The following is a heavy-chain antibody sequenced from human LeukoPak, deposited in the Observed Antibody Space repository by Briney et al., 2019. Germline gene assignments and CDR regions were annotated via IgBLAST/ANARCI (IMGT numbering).Heavy chain of an antibody. CDR1: GFTFSSYS. V-gene: IGHV3-48*01. CDR2: ISSNSSTI. CDR3: ASDFYCTKVVCYGDY. D-gene: IGHD2-8*01. Sequence: AESLSLSCAASGFTFSSYSINAVLQPPPEGLEGVTCISSNSSTIYYADSVKGRFTISRDIPTNSLYLQMSILPSEAPPVFSFASDFYCTKVVCYGDYWGQGTPVTVSS. J-gene: IGHJ4*02.